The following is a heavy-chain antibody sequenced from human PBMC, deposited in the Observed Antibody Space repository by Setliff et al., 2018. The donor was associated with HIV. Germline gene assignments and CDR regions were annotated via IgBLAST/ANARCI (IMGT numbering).Heavy chain of an antibody. CDR3: ARSSTPDTRAYYPDY. CDR1: GGSISSNNW. CDR2: IYHGGST. D-gene: IGHD3-22*01. V-gene: IGHV4-4*02. Sequence: PSETLSLTCAVSGGSISSNNWWSWVRQPPGKGLEWIGEIYHGGSTYYNSSLKSRVTISVDKSKNQFSLKLTSVTAADTAVYYCARSSTPDTRAYYPDYWGQGTLVTVS. J-gene: IGHJ4*02.